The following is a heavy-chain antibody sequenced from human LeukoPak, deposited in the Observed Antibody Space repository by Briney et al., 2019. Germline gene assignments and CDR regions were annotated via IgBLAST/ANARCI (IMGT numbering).Heavy chain of an antibody. D-gene: IGHD3-16*01. CDR3: ARTMITFGGVLNWFDP. V-gene: IGHV4-4*07. CDR1: GGSISSYY. CDR2: IYTSGST. J-gene: IGHJ5*02. Sequence: NASETLSLTCTVSGGSISSYYWSWIRQPAGKGLEWIGRIYTSGSTNYNPSLKSRVTTSVDASKNQFSLKLSSVTAADTAVYYCARTMITFGGVLNWFDPWGQGTLVTVSS.